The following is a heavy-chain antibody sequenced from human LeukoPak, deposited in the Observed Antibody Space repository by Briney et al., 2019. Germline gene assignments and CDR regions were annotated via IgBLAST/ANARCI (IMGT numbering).Heavy chain of an antibody. CDR1: GFTFSDYY. J-gene: IGHJ4*02. CDR2: ISGNSRTI. V-gene: IGHV3-11*04. Sequence: PGGYLRLSCAASGFTFSDYYMSWIRQAPGRGLEWVSYISGNSRTIYYADSVKGRFTISRDNAKNSLYLQMNSLRAEDTAVYYCARRYYSDSSGYLYWGQGTLVTVSS. D-gene: IGHD3-22*01. CDR3: ARRYYSDSSGYLY.